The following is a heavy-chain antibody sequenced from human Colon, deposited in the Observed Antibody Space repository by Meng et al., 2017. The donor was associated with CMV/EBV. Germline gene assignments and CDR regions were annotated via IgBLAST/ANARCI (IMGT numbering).Heavy chain of an antibody. CDR3: AKDPLVLRFLEWLLYFDY. CDR2: ISGSGGST. CDR1: GFTFSSYA. J-gene: IGHJ4*02. D-gene: IGHD3-3*01. Sequence: GESLKISCAASGFTFSSYAMSCVRQAPGKGLEWVSAISGSGGSTYYADSVKGRFTISRDNSKNTLYLQMNSLRAEDTAVYYCAKDPLVLRFLEWLLYFDYWGQGTLVTVSS. V-gene: IGHV3-23*01.